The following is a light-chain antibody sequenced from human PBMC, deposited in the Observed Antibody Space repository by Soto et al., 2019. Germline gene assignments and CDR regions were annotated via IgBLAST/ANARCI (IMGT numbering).Light chain of an antibody. V-gene: IGLV2-11*01. Sequence: QSALTQTRSVSGSPGQSVTISCTGTSSDVGGYNYVSWYQQHPGKAPKLMIYDVTKRPSGVPDRFSGSKAGNTASLTISGLQAEDDAYYFCCSYAASAIFGGGTKLTVL. CDR1: SSDVGGYNY. CDR2: DVT. CDR3: CSYAASAI. J-gene: IGLJ2*01.